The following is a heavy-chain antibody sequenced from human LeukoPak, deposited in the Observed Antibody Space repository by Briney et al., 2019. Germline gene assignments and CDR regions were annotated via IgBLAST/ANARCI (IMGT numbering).Heavy chain of an antibody. V-gene: IGHV4-34*01. CDR3: ASWYYYDSSGYKDY. J-gene: IGHJ4*02. D-gene: IGHD3-22*01. CDR2: INHSGST. Sequence: PPETLSLTCAVYGGSFSGYYWSWIRQPPGKGLEWIGEINHSGSTNYNPSLKSRVTISVDTSKNQFSLKLSSVTAADTAVYYCASWYYYDSSGYKDYWGQGTLVTVSS. CDR1: GGSFSGYY.